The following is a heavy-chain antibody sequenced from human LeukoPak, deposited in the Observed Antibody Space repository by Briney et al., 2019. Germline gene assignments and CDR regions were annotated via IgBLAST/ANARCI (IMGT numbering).Heavy chain of an antibody. Sequence: GGSLRLSCAASGFTFSSYWMSWVRQAPGKGLEWVANIKQDGSEKYYVDSVKGRFTISRDNAKNSLYLQMNSPRAEDTAVYYCARGQGIAAAGTFYWGQGTLVTVSS. CDR3: ARGQGIAAAGTFY. J-gene: IGHJ4*02. V-gene: IGHV3-7*01. CDR1: GFTFSSYW. CDR2: IKQDGSEK. D-gene: IGHD6-13*01.